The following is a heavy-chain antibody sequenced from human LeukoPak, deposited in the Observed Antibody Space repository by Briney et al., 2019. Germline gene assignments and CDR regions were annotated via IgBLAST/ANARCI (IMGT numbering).Heavy chain of an antibody. D-gene: IGHD2-15*01. CDR3: ATSARTYLGSSLDY. CDR2: VSGGGSST. V-gene: IGHV3-23*01. CDR1: GFTFSSCA. Sequence: PGGSLRLSCAASGFTFSSCAMSWVRQAPGKGLEWVSSVSGGGSSTYSADSVKGRFTISRDNSKNTLYLQMNSLRAEDTALYYCATSARTYLGSSLDYWGQGTLVTVSS. J-gene: IGHJ4*02.